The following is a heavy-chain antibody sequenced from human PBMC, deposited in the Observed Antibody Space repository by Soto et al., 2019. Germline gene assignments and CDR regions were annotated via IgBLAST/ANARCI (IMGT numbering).Heavy chain of an antibody. D-gene: IGHD6-6*01. Sequence: SVTLSLTCTVSGGSISSDDYYWSWIRQPPGKGLEWIGYIYYSGRTAYNPSLKSRLIISIDTSKNQFSLNLNSVSGADTAVYYCARELSNSPDYFDYWGQGTLVIVYS. CDR3: ARELSNSPDYFDY. J-gene: IGHJ4*02. CDR2: IYYSGRT. CDR1: GGSISSDDYY. V-gene: IGHV4-30-4*01.